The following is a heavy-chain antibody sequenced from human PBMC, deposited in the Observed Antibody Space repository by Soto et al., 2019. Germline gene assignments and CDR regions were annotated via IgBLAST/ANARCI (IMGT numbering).Heavy chain of an antibody. Sequence: PSETLSLTCTVSGGSISSSSYYWGWIRQPPGKGLEWIGSTYYSGSTYYNPSLKSRVTISVDTSKNQFSLKLSSVTAADTAVYYCASAIAAAGQFDYWGQGTLVTVSS. J-gene: IGHJ4*02. CDR3: ASAIAAAGQFDY. V-gene: IGHV4-39*01. CDR1: GGSISSSSYY. CDR2: TYYSGST. D-gene: IGHD6-13*01.